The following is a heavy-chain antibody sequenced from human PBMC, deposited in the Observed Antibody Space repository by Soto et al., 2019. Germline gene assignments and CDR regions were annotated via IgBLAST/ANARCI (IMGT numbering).Heavy chain of an antibody. J-gene: IGHJ6*02. Sequence: GASVKVSCKASGYTFTSYAMHWVRQAPGQRLEWMGWINAGNGNTKYSQKFQGRVTITRDTSASTAYMELSSLRSEDTAVYYCARDRGSLYGMDVWGQGTTVTVSS. CDR1: GYTFTSYA. V-gene: IGHV1-3*01. CDR3: ARDRGSLYGMDV. CDR2: INAGNGNT. D-gene: IGHD3-10*01.